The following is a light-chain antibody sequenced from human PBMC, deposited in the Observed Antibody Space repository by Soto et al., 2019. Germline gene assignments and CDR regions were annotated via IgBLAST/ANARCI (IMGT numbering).Light chain of an antibody. CDR1: HDIINY. CDR3: QQSNSFPLT. CDR2: AAS. Sequence: DIQMTQAPSSLSASVGDRVTITCRTSHDIINYLNWYQQKPGKAPKLLIYAASILQSGVPSRFSGSGSGTDFTLTISSLQPEDFATYYCQQSNSFPLTFGQGTRLEIK. V-gene: IGKV1-39*01. J-gene: IGKJ5*01.